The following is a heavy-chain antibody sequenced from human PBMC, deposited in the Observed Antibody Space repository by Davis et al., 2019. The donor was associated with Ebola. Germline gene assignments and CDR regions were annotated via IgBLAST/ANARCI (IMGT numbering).Heavy chain of an antibody. J-gene: IGHJ4*02. CDR2: ISTSSIYT. D-gene: IGHD6-19*01. CDR1: VITFSSYA. V-gene: IGHV3-21*01. Sequence: PGGSLRLSCTDSVITFSSYAMTWVRQAPGKGLQWVSSISTSSIYTFYADSVKGRFTISRDDATNSLSLQMDSLRAEDTAVYYCARVGYTSPFDHWGQGTLVTVSS. CDR3: ARVGYTSPFDH.